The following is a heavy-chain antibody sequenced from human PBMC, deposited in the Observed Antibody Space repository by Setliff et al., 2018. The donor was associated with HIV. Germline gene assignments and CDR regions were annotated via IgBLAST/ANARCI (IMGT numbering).Heavy chain of an antibody. CDR1: GFTFSNFA. J-gene: IGHJ6*03. D-gene: IGHD2-15*01. CDR2: ISGRGTKT. V-gene: IGHV3-23*01. CDR3: AKAGGGILYFYYMDV. Sequence: GESLKISCAASGFTFSNFAINWVRQAPGKGLEWVSTISGRGTKTYNADSVKGRFTISRDNSKNTLSLQLNSLTAEDSAVYYCAKAGGGILYFYYMDVWGKGTTVTVSS.